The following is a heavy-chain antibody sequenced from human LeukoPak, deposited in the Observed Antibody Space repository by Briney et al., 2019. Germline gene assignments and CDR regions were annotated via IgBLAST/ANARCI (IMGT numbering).Heavy chain of an antibody. Sequence: ASVKVSCKASGYTFTSYDINWVRQATGQGLEWMGWMNPNSGNTGYAQKFQGRVTMTRNTSISTAYMELSSLRSEDTAVYYCARGPRNNVRNQRRGGLDPWGQGTLVTVSS. CDR3: ARGPRNNVRNQRRGGLDP. CDR1: GYTFTSYD. J-gene: IGHJ5*02. V-gene: IGHV1-8*01. D-gene: IGHD3-10*01. CDR2: MNPNSGNT.